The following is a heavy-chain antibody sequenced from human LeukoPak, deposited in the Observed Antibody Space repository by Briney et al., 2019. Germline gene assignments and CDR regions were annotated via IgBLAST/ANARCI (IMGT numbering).Heavy chain of an antibody. CDR1: GYTFSDYY. CDR3: ARDQGNGGNYYDY. V-gene: IGHV1-2*02. Sequence: ASVKVSCKTSGYTFSDYYMHWVRQAPGQGLEWMGWINPDSSGTNYAQKLQGRVTMTRDTSIRTAYMELSRLRSDDTAVYYCARDQGNGGNYYDYWGQGTLVTVSS. D-gene: IGHD2-8*01. CDR2: INPDSSGT. J-gene: IGHJ4*02.